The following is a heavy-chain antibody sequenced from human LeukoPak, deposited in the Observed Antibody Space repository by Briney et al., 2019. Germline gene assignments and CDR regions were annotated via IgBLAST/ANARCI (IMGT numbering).Heavy chain of an antibody. Sequence: SGTLSLTCSVSGGSLSNYYWNWIRQPPGKGLEWIGQIYYSGGTKYNPSLQSRVTISVDTSKTQFSLKLSSVTAADTAVYYCARDPEFDGGHGFDHWGQGALVTVSS. V-gene: IGHV4-59*01. CDR2: IYYSGGT. J-gene: IGHJ4*02. CDR3: ARDPEFDGGHGFDH. D-gene: IGHD4-23*01. CDR1: GGSLSNYY.